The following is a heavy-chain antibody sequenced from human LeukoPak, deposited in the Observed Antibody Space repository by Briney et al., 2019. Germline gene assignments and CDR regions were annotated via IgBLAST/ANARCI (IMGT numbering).Heavy chain of an antibody. CDR2: ISAYNGDT. V-gene: IGHV1-18*01. Sequence: ASVKVSCKASGYTFTSYGISWVRQAPGQGLEWMGWISAYNGDTNYAQKLQGRVTMTTDTSTSTAYMELRSLRSDDTAVYYYARGCSSTSCYNHDAFDIWGQGTMVTVSS. CDR3: ARGCSSTSCYNHDAFDI. J-gene: IGHJ3*02. D-gene: IGHD2-2*01. CDR1: GYTFTSYG.